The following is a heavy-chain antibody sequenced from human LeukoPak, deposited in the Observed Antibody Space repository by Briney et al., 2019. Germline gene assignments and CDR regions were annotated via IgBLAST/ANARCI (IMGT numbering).Heavy chain of an antibody. CDR3: AKSVAPYCSGGSCFDAFDI. D-gene: IGHD2-15*01. Sequence: GGSLRLSCAASGFTFSDHYMEWVRQAPGKGLEWVSAISHSGASTYYADSVKGRFTISRDNSKNTLYLQMNSLRAEDTAVYYCAKSVAPYCSGGSCFDAFDIWGQGTMVTVSS. J-gene: IGHJ3*02. V-gene: IGHV3-23*01. CDR1: GFTFSDHY. CDR2: ISHSGAST.